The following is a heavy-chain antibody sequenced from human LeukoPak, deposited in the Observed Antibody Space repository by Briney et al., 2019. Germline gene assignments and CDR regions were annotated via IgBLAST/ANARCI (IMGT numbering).Heavy chain of an antibody. CDR1: GGSFSGYY. CDR2: INHSGST. V-gene: IGHV4-34*01. J-gene: IGHJ4*02. CDR3: ASWRGYRGYDYGFDY. Sequence: SETLSLTCAVYGGSFSGYYWSWTRQPPGKGLEWIGEINHSGSTNYNPSLKSRVTISVGTSKKQFSLKVRSVTAADTAVYYCASWRGYRGYDYGFDYWGQGTLVTVSS. D-gene: IGHD5-12*01.